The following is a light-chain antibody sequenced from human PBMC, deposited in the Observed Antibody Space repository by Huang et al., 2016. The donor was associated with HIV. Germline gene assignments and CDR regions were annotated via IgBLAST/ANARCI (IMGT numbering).Light chain of an antibody. CDR2: AAS. CDR1: ENIVYS. CDR3: QQSRSLPRT. V-gene: IGKV1-39*01. J-gene: IGKJ4*01. Sequence: EIQLTQSPSSLSASVGDGITITCRAGENIVYSLSWFRQRPGRAPEALSDAASRLHAGVPSKFSATGSGANFTLSIDGLGPEDFATYYCQQSRSLPRTYGGGTKVDI.